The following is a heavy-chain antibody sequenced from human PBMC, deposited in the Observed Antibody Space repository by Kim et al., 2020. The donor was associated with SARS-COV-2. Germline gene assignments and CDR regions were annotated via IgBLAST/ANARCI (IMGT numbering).Heavy chain of an antibody. J-gene: IGHJ5*02. CDR1: GGTFSSYA. CDR3: ARGPVPGWFDP. Sequence: SVKVSCKASGGTFSSYAISWVRQAPGQGLEWMGGIIPIFGTANYAQQFQGRVTITADESTSTAYMELSSLRSEDTAVYYCARGPVPGWFDPWGQGTLVTVSS. CDR2: IIPIFGTA. V-gene: IGHV1-69*13.